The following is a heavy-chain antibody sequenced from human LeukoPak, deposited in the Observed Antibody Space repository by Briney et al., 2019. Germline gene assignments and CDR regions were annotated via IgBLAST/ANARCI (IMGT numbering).Heavy chain of an antibody. V-gene: IGHV3-48*04. D-gene: IGHD6-19*01. Sequence: GGSLRLSCAASGFTFSSYSMNWVRQAPGKGLEWVSYISSSSSTIYYADSVKGRFTISRDNAKNSLYLQMNSLRAEDTALYYCAKGYSSGWYYFDYWGQGTLVTVSS. CDR3: AKGYSSGWYYFDY. CDR1: GFTFSSYS. J-gene: IGHJ4*02. CDR2: ISSSSSTI.